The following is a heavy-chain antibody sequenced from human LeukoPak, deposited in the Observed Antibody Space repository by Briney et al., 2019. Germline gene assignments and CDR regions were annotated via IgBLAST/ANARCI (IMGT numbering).Heavy chain of an antibody. CDR1: GGSISSGGYY. Sequence: KTSETLSLTCTVSGGSISSGGYYWSWIRQPPGKGLEWIGYIYHSGSTYYNPSLKSRVTISVDRSKNQFSLKLSSVTAADTAVYYCARARSIAARPSWRDRPYFDYWGQGTLVTVSS. D-gene: IGHD6-6*01. CDR2: IYHSGST. V-gene: IGHV4-30-2*01. CDR3: ARARSIAARPSWRDRPYFDY. J-gene: IGHJ4*02.